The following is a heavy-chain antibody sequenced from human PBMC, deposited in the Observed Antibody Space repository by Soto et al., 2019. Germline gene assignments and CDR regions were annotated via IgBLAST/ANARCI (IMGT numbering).Heavy chain of an antibody. CDR1: GGSFSGYY. CDR2: INHSGST. J-gene: IGHJ6*04. CDR3: ARGMHYDFWSGYVTKERGGLDV. Sequence: SETLSLTCAVYGGSFSGYYWSWIRQPPGKGLEWIGEINHSGSTNYNPSLKSRVTISVDTSKNQFSLKLSSVTAADTAVYYCARGMHYDFWSGYVTKERGGLDVWGKGTTVTVSS. V-gene: IGHV4-34*01. D-gene: IGHD3-3*01.